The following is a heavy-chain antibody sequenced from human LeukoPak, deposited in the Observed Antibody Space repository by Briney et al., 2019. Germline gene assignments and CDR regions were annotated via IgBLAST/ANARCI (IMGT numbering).Heavy chain of an antibody. CDR2: INPSSGGT. CDR1: GYTFIGYY. J-gene: IGHJ4*02. V-gene: IGHV1-2*02. Sequence: ASVKVSCKASGYTFIGYYIHWVRQAPGQGLEWMGWINPSSGGTDYAQKFQGRVTVTRDTSITTAYMELSRLRSDDTAVYYCARYSTVTVYYFDYWGQGTLVTVSS. CDR3: ARYSTVTVYYFDY. D-gene: IGHD4-17*01.